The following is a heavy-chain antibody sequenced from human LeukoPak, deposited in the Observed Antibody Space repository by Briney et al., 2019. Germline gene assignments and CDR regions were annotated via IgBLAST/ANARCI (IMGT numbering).Heavy chain of an antibody. CDR1: GFTFSSYA. D-gene: IGHD3-3*01. CDR3: AKGMGIAIFGVVIIESYYFDY. V-gene: IGHV3-23*01. CDR2: ISGSGGNT. Sequence: GGSLRLSCAASGFTFSSYAMSWVRQAPGKGLEWVSAISGSGGNTYYADSVKGRFTISRDNSKNTLYLQMNSLRAEDTAVYYCAKGMGIAIFGVVIIESYYFDYWGQGTLVTVSS. J-gene: IGHJ4*02.